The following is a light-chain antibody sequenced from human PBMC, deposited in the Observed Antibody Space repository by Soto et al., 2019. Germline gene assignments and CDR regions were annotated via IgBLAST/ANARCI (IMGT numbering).Light chain of an antibody. J-gene: IGKJ1*01. Sequence: ATLSVSASQSVSSSYLTWYQQKPGQAPRLLIYGASTRATGIPARSSGSGSGTDFTPTISSLQPEDVAVHCCQQDYNFPSWTFGQGTKVDIK. CDR2: GAS. CDR1: QSVSSSY. V-gene: IGKV3D-7*01. CDR3: QQDYNFPSWT.